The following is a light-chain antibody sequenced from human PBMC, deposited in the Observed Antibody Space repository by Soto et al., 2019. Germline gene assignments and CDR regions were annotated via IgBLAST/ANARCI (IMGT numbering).Light chain of an antibody. CDR2: GAS. CDR1: QSVRSSS. Sequence: EIVLTQSPGTLSLSPGERASLSCRASQSVRSSSLAWYQQKPGQPPRLLIYGASSRATGIPDRFSGSGSGTDFTLTLSRLESEDFAVYFCQQYGDSPDTDRWTFGPGTKVEIK. V-gene: IGKV3-20*01. CDR3: QQYGDSPDTDRWT. J-gene: IGKJ1*01.